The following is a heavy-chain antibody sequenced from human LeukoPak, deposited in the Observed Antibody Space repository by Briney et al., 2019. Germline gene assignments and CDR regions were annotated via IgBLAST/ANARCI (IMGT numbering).Heavy chain of an antibody. V-gene: IGHV4-31*03. CDR2: IYYSGST. CDR1: GGSISSGGYY. J-gene: IGHJ6*02. Sequence: PSQTLSLTCTVSGGSISSGGYYWSWIRQHPGKGLEWIGYIYYSGSTNYNPSLKSRVTISVDTSKNQFSLKLSSVTAADTAVYYCARGGYDFWSGYYMTYYYGMDVWGQGTTVTVSS. D-gene: IGHD3-3*01. CDR3: ARGGYDFWSGYYMTYYYGMDV.